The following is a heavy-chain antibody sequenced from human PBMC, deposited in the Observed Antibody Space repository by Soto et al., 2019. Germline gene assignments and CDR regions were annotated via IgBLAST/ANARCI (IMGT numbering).Heavy chain of an antibody. J-gene: IGHJ4*02. D-gene: IGHD3-22*01. Sequence: PSETLSLTCAVYGGSFSGYYWSWIRQPPGKGLEWIGEINHSGSTNYNPSLKSRVTISVDTSKNQFSLKLSSVTAADTAMYYCARHGGAHYDSSGYHYALDYWGQGTPVTVSS. CDR3: ARHGGAHYDSSGYHYALDY. CDR1: GGSFSGYY. V-gene: IGHV4-34*01. CDR2: INHSGST.